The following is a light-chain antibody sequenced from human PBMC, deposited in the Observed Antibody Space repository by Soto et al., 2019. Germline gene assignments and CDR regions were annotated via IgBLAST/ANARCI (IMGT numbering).Light chain of an antibody. J-gene: IGKJ2*01. CDR3: QQYDNLPPVYT. Sequence: DIQMTQSPSSLSASVGDRVTITCRASQSISSYLNWYQQKPGKAPKLLIYAASSLQSGVPSRFSGSGSGTEFTLTIRSLQPEDFATYYCQQYDNLPPVYTFGQGTKLEIK. CDR2: AAS. V-gene: IGKV1-39*01. CDR1: QSISSY.